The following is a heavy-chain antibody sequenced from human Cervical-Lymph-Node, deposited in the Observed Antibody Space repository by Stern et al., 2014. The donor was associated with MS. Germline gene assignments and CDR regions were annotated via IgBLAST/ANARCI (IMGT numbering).Heavy chain of an antibody. V-gene: IGHV4-61*02. D-gene: IGHD3-16*01. Sequence: QLQLQESGPGLVKASQTLSLTCTVSGDSITSGGYYWSWIRQPAGEGLEWIGRGDATGTTNYNPPHKGRATISVNRSKTQFSVRLGLRTAADTAVYYCARTFPYSLWYFDLWGRGTLVTVSS. CDR1: GDSITSGGYY. J-gene: IGHJ2*01. CDR3: ARTFPYSLWYFDL. CDR2: GDATGTT.